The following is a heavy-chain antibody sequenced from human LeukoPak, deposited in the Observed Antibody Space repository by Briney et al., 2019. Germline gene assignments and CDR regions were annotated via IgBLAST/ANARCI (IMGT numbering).Heavy chain of an antibody. J-gene: IGHJ4*02. Sequence: GASVKVSCKPSGYTFTTCYVHWVRQAPGQGLERMGWISAYNGNTNYAQKLQGRVTMTTDTSTSTAYMELRSLRSDDTAVYYCARALWYYDFWSGYCPFDYWGQGTLVTVSS. D-gene: IGHD3-3*01. CDR1: GYTFTTCY. CDR2: ISAYNGNT. V-gene: IGHV1-18*04. CDR3: ARALWYYDFWSGYCPFDY.